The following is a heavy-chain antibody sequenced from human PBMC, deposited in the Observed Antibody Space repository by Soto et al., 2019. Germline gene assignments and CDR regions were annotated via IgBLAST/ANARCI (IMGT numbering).Heavy chain of an antibody. CDR3: ATVRGRRPYDILTSWFDP. Sequence: ASVKVSCKVSGYTLTELSMHWVRQAPGKGLEWMGGFDPEDGETIYAQKFQGRVTMTEDTSTDTAYMELSSLRSEDTAVYYCATVRGRRPYDILTSWFDPWGQGTLVTVSS. CDR2: FDPEDGET. V-gene: IGHV1-24*01. J-gene: IGHJ5*02. D-gene: IGHD3-9*01. CDR1: GYTLTELS.